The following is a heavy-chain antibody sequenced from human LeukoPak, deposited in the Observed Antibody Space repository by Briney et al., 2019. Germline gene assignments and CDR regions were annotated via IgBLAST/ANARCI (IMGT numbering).Heavy chain of an antibody. CDR1: GYTFTSYA. D-gene: IGHD2-2*01. CDR3: ARDGDIVVVPAANYYYYMDV. J-gene: IGHJ6*03. Sequence: ASVKVSCKASGYTFTSYAMHWVRQAPGQRLEWMGWINAGNGNTKYSQKFQGRVTITADESTSTAYMELSSLRSEDTAVYYCARDGDIVVVPAANYYYYMDVWGKGTTVTVSS. CDR2: INAGNGNT. V-gene: IGHV1-3*01.